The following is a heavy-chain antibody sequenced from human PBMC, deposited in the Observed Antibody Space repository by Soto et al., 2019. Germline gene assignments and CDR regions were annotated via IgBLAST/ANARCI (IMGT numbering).Heavy chain of an antibody. D-gene: IGHD6-19*01. CDR1: GGSFSGYY. V-gene: IGHV4-34*01. CDR2: INHSGST. Sequence: KTSETLSLTCAVYGGSFSGYYWSWIRQPPGKGLEWIGEINHSGSTNYNPSLKSRVTISVDTSKNQFSLKLSSVTAADTAVYYCARIAVGPGNTFYYYYGMDVCGQGTTVTVSS. CDR3: ARIAVGPGNTFYYYYGMDV. J-gene: IGHJ6*02.